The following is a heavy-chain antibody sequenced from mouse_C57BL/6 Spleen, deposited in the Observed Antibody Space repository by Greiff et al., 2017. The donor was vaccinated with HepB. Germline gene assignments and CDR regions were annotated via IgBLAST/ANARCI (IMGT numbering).Heavy chain of an antibody. J-gene: IGHJ2*01. V-gene: IGHV10-1*01. D-gene: IGHD1-1*01. CDR3: GGRSWEGFDY. CDR2: ISSKSNNYAT. CDR1: GFSFNTYA. Sequence: EVKLMESGGGLVQPKGSLKLSCAASGFSFNTYAMNWVRQAPGKGVEWVARISSKSNNYATYYANSVKDRLTISKDASESMLYLQRNNWNKEDAAMYCGGGRSWEGFDYWGQGTTLTVSS.